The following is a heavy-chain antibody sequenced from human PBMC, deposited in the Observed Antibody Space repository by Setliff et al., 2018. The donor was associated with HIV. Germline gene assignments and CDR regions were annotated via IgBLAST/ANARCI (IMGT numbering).Heavy chain of an antibody. D-gene: IGHD3-22*01. J-gene: IGHJ4*02. V-gene: IGHV1-2*04. Sequence: ASVKVSCKASGYSFTDYYIHWVRQAPGQGLEWMGWINPKSDGTNYAQKFQGWITMTKDTSISTAYMELSRLRSDDTAVYYCARGMDYYDTSGYYQYYFDYWGQGALVTVSS. CDR3: ARGMDYYDTSGYYQYYFDY. CDR1: GYSFTDYY. CDR2: INPKSDGT.